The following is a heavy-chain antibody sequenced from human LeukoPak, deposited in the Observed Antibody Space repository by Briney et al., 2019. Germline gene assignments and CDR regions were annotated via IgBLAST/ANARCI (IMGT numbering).Heavy chain of an antibody. CDR3: ARGYDSSGYYGGY. V-gene: IGHV3-74*01. D-gene: IGHD3-22*01. J-gene: IGHJ4*02. CDR2: INSDGSST. Sequence: GGSLTLSCAASGFTFSSYWMHWVRQAPGKGLVWVSRINSDGSSTSYADSVKGRFTISRDNAKNTLYLQMNSLRAEDTAVYYCARGYDSSGYYGGYWGQGTLVTVSS. CDR1: GFTFSSYW.